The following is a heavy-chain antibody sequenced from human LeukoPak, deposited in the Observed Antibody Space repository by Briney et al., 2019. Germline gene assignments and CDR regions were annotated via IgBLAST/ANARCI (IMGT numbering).Heavy chain of an antibody. CDR3: ARGLPRLWFGELSAYFDY. D-gene: IGHD3-10*01. V-gene: IGHV3-48*04. Sequence: GGSLRLSCAASGFTFSSYSMNWVRQAPGKGLEWVSYISSSSSTIYYADSVKGRFTISRDNAKNSLYPQMNSLRAEDTAVYYCARGLPRLWFGELSAYFDYWGQGTLVTVSS. CDR1: GFTFSSYS. CDR2: ISSSSSTI. J-gene: IGHJ4*02.